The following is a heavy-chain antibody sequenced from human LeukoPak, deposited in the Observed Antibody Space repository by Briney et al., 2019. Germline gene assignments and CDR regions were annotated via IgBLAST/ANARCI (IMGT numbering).Heavy chain of an antibody. J-gene: IGHJ5*02. V-gene: IGHV4-59*01. CDR1: GGSISSYY. D-gene: IGHD3-10*01. Sequence: PSETLSLTCTVSGGSISSYYWSWIRQPPGKGLEGIGYIYYSGSTNHNPSLKSRVTISVDTSKNQFSLKLTSVTAADTAVYYCARLALWFYWFDPWGQGTLVTVSS. CDR3: ARLALWFYWFDP. CDR2: IYYSGST.